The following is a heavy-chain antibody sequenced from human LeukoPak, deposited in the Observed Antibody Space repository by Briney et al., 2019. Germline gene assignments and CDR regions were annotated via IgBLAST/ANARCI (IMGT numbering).Heavy chain of an antibody. D-gene: IGHD3-10*01. Sequence: GGSLRLTCSASGLTLSIYAMGWVRQAPGKGLQGVAGISGSGRDTYSAESVKGRFTISRDNVNNTVSLQMNSLRVEDTATYYCVKEYTGSFYNFENWFDPWGQGTVVTVSP. V-gene: IGHV3-23*01. CDR3: VKEYTGSFYNFENWFDP. CDR2: ISGSGRDT. CDR1: GLTLSIYA. J-gene: IGHJ5*02.